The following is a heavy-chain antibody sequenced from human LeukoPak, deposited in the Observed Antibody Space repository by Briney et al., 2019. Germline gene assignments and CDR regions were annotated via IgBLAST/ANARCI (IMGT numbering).Heavy chain of an antibody. J-gene: IGHJ5*02. V-gene: IGHV4-39*01. CDR2: IYYSGST. CDR1: GGSISSSSYY. D-gene: IGHD2/OR15-2a*01. CDR3: ARHDCDSSRCSVNWFDP. Sequence: SETLSLTCTVSGGSISSSSYYWGWIRQPPGKGLEWIGSIYYSGSTYYNPSLKSRVTISVDTSRNQFSLKLSSVTAADTAVYYCARHDCDSSRCSVNWFDPWDQGTLVTVSS.